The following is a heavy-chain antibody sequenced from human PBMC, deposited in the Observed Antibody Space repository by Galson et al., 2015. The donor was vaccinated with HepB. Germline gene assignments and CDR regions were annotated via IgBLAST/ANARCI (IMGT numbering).Heavy chain of an antibody. D-gene: IGHD4-17*01. CDR1: GFTFSSYA. CDR3: ASTTTRRFPTPY. CDR2: ISYDGSNK. J-gene: IGHJ4*02. Sequence: SLRLSCAASGFTFSSYAMHWVRQAPGKGLEWVAVISYDGSNKYYADSVKGRFTISRDNSKNTLYLQMNSLRAEDTAVYYCASTTTRRFPTPYWGQGTLVTVSS. V-gene: IGHV3-30-3*01.